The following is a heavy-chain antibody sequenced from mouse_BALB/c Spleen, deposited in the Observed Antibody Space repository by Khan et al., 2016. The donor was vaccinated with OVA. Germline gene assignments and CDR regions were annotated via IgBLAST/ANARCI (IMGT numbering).Heavy chain of an antibody. D-gene: IGHD2-10*01. CDR1: GHTFTKYG. CDR2: INTYTGEP. CDR3: ARPPYFSYVMDN. V-gene: IGHV9-3-1*01. Sequence: LVESGPELKKPGETVKISCKSSGHTFTKYGMNWVKQAPGKGLKWMGWINTYTGEPTYADDFNGRFAFSLEASASTAYLQINNLKNEDTATYCCARPPYFSYVMDNWGQGTSVIVSS. J-gene: IGHJ4*01.